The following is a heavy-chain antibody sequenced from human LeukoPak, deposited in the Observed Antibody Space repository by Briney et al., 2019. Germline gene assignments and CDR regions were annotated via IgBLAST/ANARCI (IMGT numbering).Heavy chain of an antibody. CDR2: ISYDGSNK. CDR3: AGRGLSVTTGVDFDY. D-gene: IGHD4-23*01. V-gene: IGHV3-30-3*01. Sequence: PGGSLRLSGAASGFTFSSYAMHWVRQAPGKGLEWVAVISYDGSNKYYADSVKGRFTISRDNSKNTLYLQMNSLRAEDTAVYYCAGRGLSVTTGVDFDYWGQGTLVTVSS. J-gene: IGHJ4*02. CDR1: GFTFSSYA.